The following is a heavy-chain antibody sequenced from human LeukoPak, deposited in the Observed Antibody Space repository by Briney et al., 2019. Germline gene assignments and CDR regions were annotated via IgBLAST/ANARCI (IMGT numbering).Heavy chain of an antibody. CDR3: ARDYYGSRSYYKGSGFLY. CDR2: LSSSSSYI. CDR1: GFTFSSYS. D-gene: IGHD3-10*01. J-gene: IGHJ4*02. V-gene: IGHV3-21*01. Sequence: PGGSLRLSCAASGFTFSSYSMNWVRQAPGKGLEWVSSLSSSSSYIYYADSVKGRFTISRDNAKNSLYLQMNSLRAEDTAVYYCARDYYGSRSYYKGSGFLYWGQGTLVTVSS.